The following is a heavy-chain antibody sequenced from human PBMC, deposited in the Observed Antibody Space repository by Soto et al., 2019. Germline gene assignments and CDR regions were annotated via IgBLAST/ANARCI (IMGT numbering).Heavy chain of an antibody. Sequence: QVQLQQWGAGLLKPSETLSLTCAVYGGSFRGYYWSWIRQPPGKGLEWIGEINHSGSTNYNPSLKSRVTRSVDTSKNQFSLKLSSVTAADTAVYYCARGLTTVTTVRYFDYWGQGTLVTVSS. CDR2: INHSGST. J-gene: IGHJ4*02. CDR1: GGSFRGYY. D-gene: IGHD4-17*01. V-gene: IGHV4-34*01. CDR3: ARGLTTVTTVRYFDY.